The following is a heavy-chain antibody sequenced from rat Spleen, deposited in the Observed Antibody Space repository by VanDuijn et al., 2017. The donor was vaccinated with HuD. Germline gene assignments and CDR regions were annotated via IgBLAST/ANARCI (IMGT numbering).Heavy chain of an antibody. V-gene: IGHV2-16*01. J-gene: IGHJ2*01. CDR3: VRSGYNFDY. D-gene: IGHD4-3*01. CDR1: GFSLSSYG. Sequence: QVQLKESGPGLVQPSQTLSLTCTVSGFSLSSYGVIWVRQPPGKGLEWMGVIWTGGSTAYDSLLKSRLSISRDTSKSQVLLEMSSLQTEDTAMYFCVRSGYNFDYWGQGVMVTVSS. CDR2: IWTGGST.